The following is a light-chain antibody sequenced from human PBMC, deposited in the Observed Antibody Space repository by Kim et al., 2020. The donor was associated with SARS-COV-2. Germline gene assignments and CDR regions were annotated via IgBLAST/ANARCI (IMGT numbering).Light chain of an antibody. J-gene: IGLJ3*02. Sequence: QSALTQPRSVSGSPGQSVTISCTGTSSDVGGYNSVSWYQQHPGKVPQLMISEVNKRPSGVPDRFSGSKSGNTASLTISGLQAEDEADYYCCSYAGTYTWLFGGGTQLTVL. CDR1: SSDVGGYNS. V-gene: IGLV2-11*01. CDR3: CSYAGTYTWL. CDR2: EVN.